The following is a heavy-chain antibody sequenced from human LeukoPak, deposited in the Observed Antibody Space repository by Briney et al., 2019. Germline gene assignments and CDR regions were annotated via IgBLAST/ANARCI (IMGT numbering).Heavy chain of an antibody. V-gene: IGHV4-4*02. CDR2: IYHSGGT. D-gene: IGHD3-10*01. CDR3: ARLRPGRVRGVLDY. J-gene: IGHJ4*02. Sequence: PSGTLSLTCAVSGGSISNSNWWSWVRQPPGKGLEWIGEIYHSGGTNYNPSLKSRVTISVDKSKNQFSLKLSSVTAADTAVYYCARLRPGRVRGVLDYWGQGTLVTVSS. CDR1: GGSISNSNW.